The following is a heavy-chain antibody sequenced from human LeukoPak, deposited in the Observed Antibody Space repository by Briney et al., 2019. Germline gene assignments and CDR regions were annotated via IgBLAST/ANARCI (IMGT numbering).Heavy chain of an antibody. CDR2: ISGSGGDT. V-gene: IGHV3-23*01. CDR1: GFTFNNYA. Sequence: GGSLRLSCAASGFTFNNYAMSWVRQAPGKGLEWVSVISGSGGDTHYADSVKGRFTISRDISKNTLYLQMNSLRAEDTAVYYCAKDPTYYYDSSGYPPDYWGQGTLVTVSS. J-gene: IGHJ4*02. D-gene: IGHD3-22*01. CDR3: AKDPTYYYDSSGYPPDY.